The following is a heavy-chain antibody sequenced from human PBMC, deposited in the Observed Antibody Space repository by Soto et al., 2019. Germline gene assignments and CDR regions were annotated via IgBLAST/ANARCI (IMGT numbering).Heavy chain of an antibody. Sequence: QVQLQESGPGLVKPSETLSLTCTVYGGSISNYYWNWIRQSPGKGLEWIGYIYSSGSTHYNPSLQNRVTMSIDTSKNQVSLKVNSVTAADTAVYYCARDPPHSYGVYYFDYWGQGTPVTVSS. CDR3: ARDPPHSYGVYYFDY. CDR1: GGSISNYY. V-gene: IGHV4-59*01. D-gene: IGHD5-18*01. CDR2: IYSSGST. J-gene: IGHJ4*02.